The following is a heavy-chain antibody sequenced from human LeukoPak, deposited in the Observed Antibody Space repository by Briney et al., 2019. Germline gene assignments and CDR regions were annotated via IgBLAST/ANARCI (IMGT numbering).Heavy chain of an antibody. CDR1: GYTFSSYY. CDR3: ARHSSSWYEGRGDFDY. D-gene: IGHD6-13*01. Sequence: GASVKVSCTASGYTFSSYYMHWVRQAPGQGLEWMGIINPSGDITTYAQMFQGRVTMTRDTSTSTVYMELSSLRSEDTAVYYCARHSSSWYEGRGDFDYWGQGTLVTVSS. V-gene: IGHV1-46*01. CDR2: INPSGDIT. J-gene: IGHJ4*02.